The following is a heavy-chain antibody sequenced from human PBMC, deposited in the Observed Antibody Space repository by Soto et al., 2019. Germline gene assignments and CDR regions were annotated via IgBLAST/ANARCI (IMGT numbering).Heavy chain of an antibody. Sequence: PSETLSLTCTVSGGSVNSDYYYWTWIRQPPGKGLEWIGYIYHTESTVYNPSLKSRVTISVDKSKNQFSLNLDSVTAADTAVYYCARYDFGTFDYWGRGILVTVSS. J-gene: IGHJ4*02. CDR3: ARYDFGTFDY. D-gene: IGHD4-17*01. V-gene: IGHV4-61*01. CDR1: GGSVNSDYYY. CDR2: IYHTEST.